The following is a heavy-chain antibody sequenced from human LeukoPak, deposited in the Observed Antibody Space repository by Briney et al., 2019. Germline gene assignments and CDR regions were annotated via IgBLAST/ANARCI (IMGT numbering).Heavy chain of an antibody. D-gene: IGHD3-10*01. V-gene: IGHV4-4*02. CDR2: IYHSGST. CDR3: ARGAVTMVRGVITPGPFDY. CDR1: GGSISSSNW. Sequence: SGTLSLTCAVSGGSISSSNWWSWVRQPPGKGLEWIGEIYHSGSTNYNPSLKSRVTISVDKSKNQFSLKLSSVTAADTAVYYCARGAVTMVRGVITPGPFDYWGQGTLVTVSS. J-gene: IGHJ4*02.